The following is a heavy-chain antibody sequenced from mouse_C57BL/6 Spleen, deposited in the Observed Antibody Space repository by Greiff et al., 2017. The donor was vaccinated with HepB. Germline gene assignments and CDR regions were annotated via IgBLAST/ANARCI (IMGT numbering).Heavy chain of an antibody. D-gene: IGHD3-2*02. CDR2: FYPGSGSI. V-gene: IGHV1-62-2*01. Sequence: VQLVESGAELVKPGASVKLSCKASGYTFTEYTIHWVKQRSGQGLEWIGWFYPGSGSIKYNEKFKDKATLTADKSSSTVYMELSRLTSEDSAVYFCARHEDVASSGYALFDYWGQGTTLTVSS. CDR3: ARHEDVASSGYALFDY. J-gene: IGHJ2*01. CDR1: GYTFTEYT.